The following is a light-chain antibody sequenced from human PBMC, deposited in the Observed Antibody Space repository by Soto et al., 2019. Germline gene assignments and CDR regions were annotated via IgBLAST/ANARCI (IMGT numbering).Light chain of an antibody. Sequence: QSALTQPPSASGSPGQSVTISCTGTSSDVGGYNYVSWYQQHPGKAPKLMIYEVSKRPSGVPDRFSGSKSATSASLAITGLQAEDEADYYCHSYDSSLRVVFGGGTKLTVL. CDR2: EVS. CDR1: SSDVGGYNY. J-gene: IGLJ2*01. CDR3: HSYDSSLRVV. V-gene: IGLV2-8*01.